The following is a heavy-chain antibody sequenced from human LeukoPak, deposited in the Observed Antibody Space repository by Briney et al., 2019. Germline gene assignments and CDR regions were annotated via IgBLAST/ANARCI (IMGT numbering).Heavy chain of an antibody. CDR3: ARGATIFGVVIENWFDP. J-gene: IGHJ5*02. CDR2: IYTSGST. Sequence: SETLSLTCTVSGGSISSYYWSWIRQPPGKGLEWIGYIYTSGSTNYNPSLKSRVTISVDTSKNQFSLKLSSVTAADTAVYYCARGATIFGVVIENWFDPWGQGTLVTVSS. V-gene: IGHV4-4*09. D-gene: IGHD3-3*01. CDR1: GGSISSYY.